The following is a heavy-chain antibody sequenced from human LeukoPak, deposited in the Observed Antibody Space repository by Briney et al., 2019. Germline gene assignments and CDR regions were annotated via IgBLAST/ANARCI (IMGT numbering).Heavy chain of an antibody. V-gene: IGHV3-23*01. J-gene: IGHJ4*02. CDR2: ISGSGGST. Sequence: GGSLRLSCAASGFTFSSYAMSWVRQAPGKGLEWVSAISGSGGSTYYADSVKGRFTISRDNSKNTLYLQMNSLRAEDTAVYYCARGRWDTLTGPPLDYWGQGTLVTVSS. D-gene: IGHD3-9*01. CDR3: ARGRWDTLTGPPLDY. CDR1: GFTFSSYA.